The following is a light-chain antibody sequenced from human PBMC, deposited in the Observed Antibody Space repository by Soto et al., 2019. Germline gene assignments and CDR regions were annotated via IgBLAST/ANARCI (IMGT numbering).Light chain of an antibody. CDR1: SSDVGSYNR. V-gene: IGLV2-18*02. CDR2: DVS. CDR3: SSFTTSSTYV. Sequence: QSALTQPPSVSGSPGQSVAISCSGTSSDVGSYNRVSWYQQPPGTAPKLMIYDVSNRPSGVPDRFSGSKSGNTASLTISGLRAEDEADYYCSSFTTSSTYVFGTGTKVTVL. J-gene: IGLJ1*01.